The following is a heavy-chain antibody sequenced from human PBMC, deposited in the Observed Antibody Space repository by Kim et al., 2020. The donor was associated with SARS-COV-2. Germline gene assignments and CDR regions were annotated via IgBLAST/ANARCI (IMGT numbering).Heavy chain of an antibody. CDR2: INPNSGGT. J-gene: IGHJ4*02. V-gene: IGHV1-2*04. CDR3: ARDGRRTTVTSPDY. Sequence: ASVKVSCKASGYTFTGYYMHWVRQAPGQGLEWMGWINPNSGGTNYARMFQGWVTMTRDTSISTAYMELSRLRSDDTAVYYCARDGRRTTVTSPDYWGQGTLVTVSS. CDR1: GYTFTGYY. D-gene: IGHD4-17*01.